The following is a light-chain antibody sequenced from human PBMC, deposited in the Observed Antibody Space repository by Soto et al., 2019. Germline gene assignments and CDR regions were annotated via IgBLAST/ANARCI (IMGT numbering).Light chain of an antibody. V-gene: IGKV1-27*01. CDR1: QGISNF. Sequence: DIQMTQSPSSLSASVGDRVTITCRASQGISNFLAWYQQKPGKVPKLLISAASTLQSGVPSRFSGSGSGTDFPITITSLQPEDVATYYCQKYSSVITFGQGTRLEI. J-gene: IGKJ5*01. CDR2: AAS. CDR3: QKYSSVIT.